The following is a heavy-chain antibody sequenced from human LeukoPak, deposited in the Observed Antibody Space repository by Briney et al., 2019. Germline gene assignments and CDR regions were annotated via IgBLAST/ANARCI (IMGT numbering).Heavy chain of an antibody. CDR2: IYHSGST. J-gene: IGHJ4*02. D-gene: IGHD3-22*01. CDR3: ARSTWLLDK. V-gene: IGHV4-30-2*01. CDR1: GGSISSGGYY. Sequence: SETLSLTCTVSGGSISSGGYYWSWIRQPPGKGLEWIGYIYHSGSTYYNPSLKSRVTISVDRSKNQFSLKLSSVTAADTAVYYCARSTWLLDKWGQGTLVTVSS.